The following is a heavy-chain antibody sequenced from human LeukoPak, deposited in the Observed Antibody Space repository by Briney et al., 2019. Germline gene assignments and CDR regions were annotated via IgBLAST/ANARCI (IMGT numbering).Heavy chain of an antibody. CDR1: GGTFSSYA. CDR2: IIPIFGTA. V-gene: IGHV1-69*06. CDR3: ASWQMTTVTTLAFDI. Sequence: SVKVSCKASGGTFSSYAICWVRQAPGQGLEWMGGIIPIFGTANYAQKFQGRVTITAYKSTSTAYMELSSLRSEDTAVYYCASWQMTTVTTLAFDIWGQGTMVTVSS. D-gene: IGHD4-17*01. J-gene: IGHJ3*02.